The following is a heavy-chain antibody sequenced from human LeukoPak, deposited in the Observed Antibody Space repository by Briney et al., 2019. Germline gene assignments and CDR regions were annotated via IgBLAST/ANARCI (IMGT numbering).Heavy chain of an antibody. CDR3: ARGAPLYSSSSVPGAFDI. V-gene: IGHV1-69*13. CDR2: IIPIFGTA. Sequence: SVKVSCKASGGTFSSYAISWVRQAPGQGLEWMGGIIPIFGTANYAQKFQGRVTITADESTSTAYMELRSLRSDDTAVYYCARGAPLYSSSSVPGAFDIWGQGTMVTVSS. CDR1: GGTFSSYA. D-gene: IGHD6-6*01. J-gene: IGHJ3*02.